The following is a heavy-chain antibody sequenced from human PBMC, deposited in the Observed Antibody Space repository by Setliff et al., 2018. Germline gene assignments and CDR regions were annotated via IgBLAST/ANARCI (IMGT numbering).Heavy chain of an antibody. V-gene: IGHV4-39*01. J-gene: IGHJ5*02. D-gene: IGHD3-10*01. Sequence: SETLSLTCTVSGGSISSSSYYWGWIRQPPGKGLEWIGSIYYSGSTYYNPSLKSRVTISVDTSKNQFSLKLSSVTAADTAVYYCALNPSWFGELFAWFDPGVQGTLVTVSS. CDR1: GGSISSSSYY. CDR2: IYYSGST. CDR3: ALNPSWFGELFAWFDP.